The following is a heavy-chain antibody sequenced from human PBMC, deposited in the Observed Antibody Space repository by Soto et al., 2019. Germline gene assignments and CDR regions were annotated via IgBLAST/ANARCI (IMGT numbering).Heavy chain of an antibody. CDR2: IYFSGRT. Sequence: QLLESGPGLVKPSETLSLTCTVSGASINSNYWSWLRQPPGKGLEWIGYIYFSGRTNYNPSLRGRVTLSVDTSKDQVSLKLTSVSAADTAMYYCARGNYDYIWGNYRYVGGAFDIWGQGTMVTVSS. V-gene: IGHV4-59*01. CDR1: GASINSNY. D-gene: IGHD3-16*02. CDR3: ARGNYDYIWGNYRYVGGAFDI. J-gene: IGHJ3*02.